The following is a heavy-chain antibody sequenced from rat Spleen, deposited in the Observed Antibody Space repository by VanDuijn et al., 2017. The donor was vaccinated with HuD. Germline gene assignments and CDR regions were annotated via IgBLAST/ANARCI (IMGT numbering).Heavy chain of an antibody. V-gene: IGHV2S12*01. J-gene: IGHJ3*01. D-gene: IGHD5-1*01. Sequence: VQLVESGGGLVQPGRSLKLSCVASGFTFTDYGMNWIRQAPKKGLEWIAAISSGGTPYYNSTLKSRLSFSRDTSKSQLFLKMNSLQTEDTAMYFCARGWERFAYWGQGTLVTVSS. CDR3: ARGWERFAY. CDR1: GFTFTDYG. CDR2: ISSGGTP.